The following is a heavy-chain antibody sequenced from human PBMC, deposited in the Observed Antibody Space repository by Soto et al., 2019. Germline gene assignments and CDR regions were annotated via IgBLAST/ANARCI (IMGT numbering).Heavy chain of an antibody. J-gene: IGHJ4*02. Sequence: QVTLKESGPVLVKPTETLTLTCTVSGFSLSNARMGVSWIRQPPGKALEWLAHIFSNDEKSYSTSLKSRLTIXKXTXXSQVVLTMTNMDPVDTATYYCARIGSTGTPWRLAYWGQGTLVTVSS. CDR2: IFSNDEK. CDR1: GFSLSNARMG. D-gene: IGHD1-1*01. CDR3: ARIGSTGTPWRLAY. V-gene: IGHV2-26*01.